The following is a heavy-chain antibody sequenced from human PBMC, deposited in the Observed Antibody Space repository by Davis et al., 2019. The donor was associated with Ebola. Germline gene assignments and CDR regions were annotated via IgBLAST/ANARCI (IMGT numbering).Heavy chain of an antibody. CDR3: ARQSSVRAARHVFDY. D-gene: IGHD6-6*01. CDR2: MYYTGTT. CDR1: GDSISGSSSYY. J-gene: IGHJ4*02. Sequence: SETLSLTCTVSGDSISGSSSYYWGWIRQPPGKGPEWIGSMYYTGTTYYDPPLRGRVTMSVDTSKNQFSLKLSSVSAADTAVYYCARQSSVRAARHVFDYWGQGTLVTVSS. V-gene: IGHV4-39*01.